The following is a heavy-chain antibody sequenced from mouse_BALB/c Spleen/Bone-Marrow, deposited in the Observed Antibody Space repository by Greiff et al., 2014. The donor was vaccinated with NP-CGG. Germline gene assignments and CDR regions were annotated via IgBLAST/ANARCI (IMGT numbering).Heavy chain of an antibody. CDR3: VRSRLRDWYFDV. CDR1: GNTFTSYD. CDR2: IFPGDSTT. J-gene: IGHJ1*01. V-gene: IGHV1S56*01. D-gene: IGHD1-2*01. Sequence: VKLMESGVELVKPGASVKLSCKASGNTFTSYDINWVRQRPEQGLEWIGWIFPGDSTTKYNEKFKGKATLSTDKSSSTVHMQLSRLTSEDPAVYFCVRSRLRDWYFDVWGAGTTVTISS.